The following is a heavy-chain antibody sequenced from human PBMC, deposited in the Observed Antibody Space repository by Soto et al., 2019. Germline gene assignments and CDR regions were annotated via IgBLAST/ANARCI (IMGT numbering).Heavy chain of an antibody. CDR2: ITVSNGNT. V-gene: IGHV1-18*04. CDR3: ARSYSYGSYWYFDD. CDR1: GYTFSTYG. J-gene: IGHJ4*02. D-gene: IGHD5-18*01. Sequence: ASVKVSCKASGYTFSTYGVSWVRQAPGQGLEWMGWITVSNGNTNYIDNLQGRVTMTTDTSTTTAYMELWRLRSDDTAVYYCARSYSYGSYWYFDDWGQGTLVTVSS.